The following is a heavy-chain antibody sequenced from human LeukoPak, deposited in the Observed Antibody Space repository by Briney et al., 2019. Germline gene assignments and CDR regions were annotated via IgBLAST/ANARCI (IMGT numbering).Heavy chain of an antibody. J-gene: IGHJ5*01. V-gene: IGHV3-23*01. D-gene: IGHD2-21*01. Sequence: GGSLRLSCVASGFSFGNYAMSWVRQAPGKGLQWVSQISGTGGAAWYAGFARDRFTISRDNSKKTLYLQMSGLRVEDTAMYYCVKDPRDTYGTCWFVSWGQGTLLIVSS. CDR2: ISGTGGAA. CDR1: GFSFGNYA. CDR3: VKDPRDTYGTCWFVS.